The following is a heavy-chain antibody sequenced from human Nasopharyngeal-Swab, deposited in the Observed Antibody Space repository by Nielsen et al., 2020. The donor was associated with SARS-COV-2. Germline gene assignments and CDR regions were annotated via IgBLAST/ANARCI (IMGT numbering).Heavy chain of an antibody. Sequence: WVRQAPGQGLEWMGIINPGGGSARYSQNFQGRVTMTRDTSTSTVYMELSSLRSKDTAVYYCARGGDPREVVAATDCFDPWGQGTLVTVSS. V-gene: IGHV1-46*01. CDR3: ARGGDPREVVAATDCFDP. J-gene: IGHJ5*02. CDR2: INPGGGSA. D-gene: IGHD2-15*01.